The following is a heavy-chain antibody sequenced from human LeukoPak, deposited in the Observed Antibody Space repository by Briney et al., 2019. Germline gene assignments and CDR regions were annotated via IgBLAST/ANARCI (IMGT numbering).Heavy chain of an antibody. CDR3: ARDAFSSGWYQGQPNQYFDY. V-gene: IGHV1-46*01. Sequence: GASVKVSCKASGYTFTSYYMHWVRQAPGQGLECMGIINPSGGSTSYAQKFQGRVTMTRDMSTSTVYMELSSLRSEDTAVYYCARDAFSSGWYQGQPNQYFDYWGPGTLVTVS. CDR2: INPSGGST. D-gene: IGHD6-19*01. CDR1: GYTFTSYY. J-gene: IGHJ4*02.